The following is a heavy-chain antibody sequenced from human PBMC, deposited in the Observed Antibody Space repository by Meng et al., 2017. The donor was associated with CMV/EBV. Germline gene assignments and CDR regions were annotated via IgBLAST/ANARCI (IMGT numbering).Heavy chain of an antibody. J-gene: IGHJ4*02. CDR3: ATETQYYDSSGYPLR. CDR1: GYTFTGYY. D-gene: IGHD3-22*01. V-gene: IGHV1-2*02. Sequence: ASVKVSCKASGYTFTGYYMHWVRQAPGQGLEWMGWINPNSGGTNYAQKFQGRVTMTRDTSISTAYMELSRLRSDATAVYYCATETQYYDSSGYPLRWGQGTLVTVSS. CDR2: INPNSGGT.